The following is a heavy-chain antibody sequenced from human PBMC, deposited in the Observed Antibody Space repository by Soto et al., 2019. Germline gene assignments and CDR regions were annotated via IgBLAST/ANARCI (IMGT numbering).Heavy chain of an antibody. CDR2: IYRGDSDA. CDR3: ARRKAVAGYYYFDY. V-gene: IGHV5-51*01. J-gene: IGHJ4*02. CDR1: GYDFTSYW. Sequence: PGESLKISCKGSGYDFTSYWIGWVRQMPGKGLEWMGIIYRGDSDARYSPSFQGQVTISIDRSINTAYLQWSSLKASDTAMYYCARRKAVAGYYYFDYWGQGTLVTVSS. D-gene: IGHD6-19*01.